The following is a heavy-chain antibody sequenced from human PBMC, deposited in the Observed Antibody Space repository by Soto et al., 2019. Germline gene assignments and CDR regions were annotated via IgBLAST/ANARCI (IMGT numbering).Heavy chain of an antibody. CDR3: ARDNYDILTGPLGWFDP. CDR2: INAGNGNT. CDR1: GYTFTSYA. V-gene: IGHV1-3*05. J-gene: IGHJ5*02. Sequence: QVQLVQSGAEEKKPGASVKVSCKASGYTFTSYAMHWVRQAPGQRLEWMGWINAGNGNTKYSQKFQGRVTITRDTSXSXXYMELSSLRSEDTAVYYCARDNYDILTGPLGWFDPWGQGTLVTVSS. D-gene: IGHD3-9*01.